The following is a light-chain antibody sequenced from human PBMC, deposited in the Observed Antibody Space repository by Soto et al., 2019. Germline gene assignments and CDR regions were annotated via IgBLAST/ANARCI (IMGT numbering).Light chain of an antibody. V-gene: IGKV3-20*01. CDR2: ATS. CDR1: QSVSRSY. CDR3: QQYCSSPYT. J-gene: IGKJ2*01. Sequence: EIVLTQSPGTLSLSPGERATLSCRASQSVSRSYLAWYQQNPGQPPSLLIYATSSRATGIPDRFSGSGSGTDFTLTISRLEPEYCAVYYCQQYCSSPYTFGPGTKLEIK.